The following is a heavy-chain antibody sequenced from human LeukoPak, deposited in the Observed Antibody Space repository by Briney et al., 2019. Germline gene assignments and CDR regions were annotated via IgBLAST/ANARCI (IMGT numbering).Heavy chain of an antibody. CDR2: IKQDGGEK. CDR1: GFTFSSYW. Sequence: AGGSLRLSCAASGFTFSSYWMSWARQAPGKGLEWVANIKQDGGEKYYVDSVKGRFTISRDNAKNSLYLQMNSLRAEDTAVYYCARDSPVILAGGFDPWGQGTLVTVSS. V-gene: IGHV3-7*01. CDR3: ARDSPVILAGGFDP. D-gene: IGHD2/OR15-2a*01. J-gene: IGHJ5*02.